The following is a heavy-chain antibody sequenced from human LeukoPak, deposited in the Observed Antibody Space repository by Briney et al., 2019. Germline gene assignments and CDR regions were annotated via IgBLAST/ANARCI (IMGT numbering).Heavy chain of an antibody. CDR1: GFTFSSYW. CDR2: IKQDGSEK. V-gene: IGHV3-7*03. J-gene: IGHJ1*01. D-gene: IGHD3-22*01. Sequence: PGGSLRLSCAASGFTFSSYWMSWVRQAPGKGLEWVANIKQDGSEKYYVDSVKGRFTISRDNSKNTLYLQMNSLRAEDTAVYYCAKGIRRGYDSTNGYFQHWGQGTLVTVSS. CDR3: AKGIRRGYDSTNGYFQH.